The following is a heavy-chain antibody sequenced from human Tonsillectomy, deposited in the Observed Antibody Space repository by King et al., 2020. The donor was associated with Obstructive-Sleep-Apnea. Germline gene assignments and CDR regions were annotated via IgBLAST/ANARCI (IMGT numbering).Heavy chain of an antibody. J-gene: IGHJ3*02. CDR1: GYTFTSYY. CDR3: ARGLREQPGAFDI. Sequence: QLVQSGAEVKKPGASVKVSCRAPGYTFTSYYMHWVRQAPGQGLEWMGIINPSGGSTSYAQKFQGRVTMTRDTSTSTVYMELSSLRSEDTAVYYCARGLREQPGAFDIWGQGTMVTVSS. D-gene: IGHD1-26*01. CDR2: INPSGGST. V-gene: IGHV1-46*01.